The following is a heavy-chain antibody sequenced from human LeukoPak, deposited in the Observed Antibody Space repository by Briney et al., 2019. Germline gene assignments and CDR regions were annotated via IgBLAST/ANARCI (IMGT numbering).Heavy chain of an antibody. CDR3: VKDSANLIAVAGHFAY. CDR2: ISYNGGST. V-gene: IGHV3-64D*09. CDR1: EFTFSTYA. J-gene: IGHJ4*02. D-gene: IGHD6-19*01. Sequence: GGSLRLSCSASEFTFSTYAMHWVRQAPGKGLECVSGISYNGGSTYYADSVKGRFTISRDNPKNTLYLQMSSLRAEDTAVYSCVKDSANLIAVAGHFAYWGQGTLVTVSS.